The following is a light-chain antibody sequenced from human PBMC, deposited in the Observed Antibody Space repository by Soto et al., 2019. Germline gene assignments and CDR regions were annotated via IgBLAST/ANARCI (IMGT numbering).Light chain of an antibody. J-gene: IGLJ1*01. CDR3: AAWDDSLSGSWV. CDR2: RNN. CDR1: SSNIGSNY. Sequence: QSVLTQPPSASGTPGQRVTISCSGSSSNIGSNYVYWYQQLPGTAPKLLIYRNNQRPSGVPDRFSGSKSGTSASLAISGLRSEDGADYYCAAWDDSLSGSWVFGTGTKVTVL. V-gene: IGLV1-47*01.